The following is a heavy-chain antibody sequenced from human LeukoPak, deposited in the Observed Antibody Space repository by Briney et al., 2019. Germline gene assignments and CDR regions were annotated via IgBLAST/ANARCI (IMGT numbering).Heavy chain of an antibody. Sequence: ASVKVSCKASGYTFTSYGISWVRQAPGQGLERMGWISAYNGNTNYAQKLQGRVTMTTDTSTSTAYMELRSLRSDDTAVYYCARDLLEHIVVVTAIPAGYWGQGTLVTVSS. CDR1: GYTFTSYG. CDR3: ARDLLEHIVVVTAIPAGY. V-gene: IGHV1-18*01. D-gene: IGHD2-21*02. J-gene: IGHJ4*02. CDR2: ISAYNGNT.